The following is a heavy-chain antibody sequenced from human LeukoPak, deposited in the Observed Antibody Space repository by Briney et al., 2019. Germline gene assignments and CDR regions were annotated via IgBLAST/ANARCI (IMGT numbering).Heavy chain of an antibody. D-gene: IGHD3-10*01. Sequence: ASVNVSCKASGYTFTSYDINWVRQATGQGLEWMGWMNPNSGNTGYAQKFQGRVTMTRNTSISTAYMELSSLRSEDTAVYYCARGRLMVRGVISAYWGQGTLVTVSS. CDR1: GYTFTSYD. J-gene: IGHJ4*02. CDR3: ARGRLMVRGVISAY. CDR2: MNPNSGNT. V-gene: IGHV1-8*01.